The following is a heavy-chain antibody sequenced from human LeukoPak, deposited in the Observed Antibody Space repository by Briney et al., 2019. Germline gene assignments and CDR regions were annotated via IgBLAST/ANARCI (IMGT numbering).Heavy chain of an antibody. J-gene: IGHJ6*02. CDR3: AKATTASYYSDMDV. D-gene: IGHD5-18*01. V-gene: IGHV3-9*01. Sequence: SGGSLRLSCADSGFTFDDYAMHWVRQAPGKGLEWLSGISWNSGSIGYADSVKGRFTISRDNAKNSLYLQMNSLRAEDTALYYCAKATTASYYSDMDVWGQGTTVTVSS. CDR1: GFTFDDYA. CDR2: ISWNSGSI.